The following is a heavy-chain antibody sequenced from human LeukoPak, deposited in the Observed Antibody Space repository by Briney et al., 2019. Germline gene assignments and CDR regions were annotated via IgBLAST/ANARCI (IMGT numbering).Heavy chain of an antibody. D-gene: IGHD6-19*01. V-gene: IGHV4-34*01. CDR2: INHSGST. CDR1: GGSFSGYY. J-gene: IGHJ5*02. CDR3: ASVAVANWFDP. Sequence: SETLSLTCAVYGGSFSGYYWNWIRQPPGKGLEWIGEINHSGSTNYNPSLKSRVTISVDTSKNQFSLKLSSVTAADTAVYYCASVAVANWFDPWGQGTLVTVSS.